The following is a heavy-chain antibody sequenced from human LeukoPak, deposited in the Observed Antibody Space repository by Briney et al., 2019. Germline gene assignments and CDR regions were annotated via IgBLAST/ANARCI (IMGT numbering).Heavy chain of an antibody. CDR2: IYYSGST. D-gene: IGHD2-2*01. V-gene: IGHV4-30-4*08. CDR1: GGSISSGDYY. J-gene: IGHJ5*02. Sequence: PSETLSLTCTVSGGSISSGDYYWSWIRQPPGKGLEWIGYIYYSGSTYYNPSLKSRVTISVDTSKNQFSLKLSSVTAADTAVYYCARVRLDCSSTSCYGSAPSYNWFDPWGQGTLVTVSS. CDR3: ARVRLDCSSTSCYGSAPSYNWFDP.